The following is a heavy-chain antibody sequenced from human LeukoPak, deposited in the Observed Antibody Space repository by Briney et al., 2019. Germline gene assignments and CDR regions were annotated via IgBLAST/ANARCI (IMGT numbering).Heavy chain of an antibody. CDR3: ARGAAYYDILTGYYYFDY. V-gene: IGHV1-69*05. CDR1: GGTFSSYA. D-gene: IGHD3-9*01. J-gene: IGHJ4*02. Sequence: SVKVSCKASGGTFSSYAISWVRQAPGQGLEWMGGIIPIFGTANYAQKFQGRVTITTDESTSTAYMELSSLRSEDTAVYYCARGAAYYDILTGYYYFDYWGQGTLVTVSS. CDR2: IIPIFGTA.